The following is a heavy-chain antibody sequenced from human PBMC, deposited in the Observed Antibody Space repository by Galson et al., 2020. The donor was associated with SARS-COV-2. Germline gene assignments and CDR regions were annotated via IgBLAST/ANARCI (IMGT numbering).Heavy chain of an antibody. CDR2: LCTNDNV. CDR1: GGSISRWC. J-gene: IGHJ4*02. V-gene: IGHV4-4*07. D-gene: IGHD2-21*01. Sequence: SETLSLTCSVSGGSISRWCWSWIRQSAGKGLEWIGRLCTNDNVNYNPSFKSRVTMSVDTSNNEFSLRLSSVIAADTAIYYCATGGGDLDYWGQGTQVTVSS. CDR3: ATGGGDLDY.